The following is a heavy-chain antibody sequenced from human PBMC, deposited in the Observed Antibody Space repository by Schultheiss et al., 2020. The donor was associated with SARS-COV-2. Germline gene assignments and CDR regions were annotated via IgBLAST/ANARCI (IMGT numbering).Heavy chain of an antibody. Sequence: SETLSLTCAVYGGSFSGYYWSWIRQPPGKGLEWIGEINHSGSTNYNPSLKSRVTISVDTSKNQFSLKLSSVTAADTAVYYCARGGLGYVYFDYWGQGTLVTVSS. D-gene: IGHD5-12*01. CDR1: GGSFSGYY. J-gene: IGHJ4*02. CDR2: INHSGST. V-gene: IGHV4-34*01. CDR3: ARGGLGYVYFDY.